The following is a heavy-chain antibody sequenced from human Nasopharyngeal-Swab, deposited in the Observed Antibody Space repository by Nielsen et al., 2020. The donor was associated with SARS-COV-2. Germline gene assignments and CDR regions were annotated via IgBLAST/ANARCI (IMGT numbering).Heavy chain of an antibody. J-gene: IGHJ6*03. Sequence: SETLSLTCTVSGSSISSGYYWGWIRQPPGKGLEWIGNIYHSGSTFYNPSLKSRVTISVDTSKNQFSLKLSSVTAADTAVYYCARERGRGGIWNYYYYYMDVWGKGTTVTVSS. D-gene: IGHD3-10*01. V-gene: IGHV4-38-2*02. CDR1: GSSISSGYY. CDR3: ARERGRGGIWNYYYYYMDV. CDR2: IYHSGST.